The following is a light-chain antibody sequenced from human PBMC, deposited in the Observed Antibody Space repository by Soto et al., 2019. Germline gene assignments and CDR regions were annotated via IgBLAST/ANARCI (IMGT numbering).Light chain of an antibody. CDR2: DAS. V-gene: IGLV2-14*03. J-gene: IGLJ1*01. Sequence: QSAQTQPSSVAGSPGQSITRSCTGTSSDVGGYNYVSWYQQHPGKAPKIMIYDASNRPSGVSNRFSGSKSGNTASLTISGLQAEDEADYYCSSYTSSSLHVFGTGTKVTVL. CDR3: SSYTSSSLHV. CDR1: SSDVGGYNY.